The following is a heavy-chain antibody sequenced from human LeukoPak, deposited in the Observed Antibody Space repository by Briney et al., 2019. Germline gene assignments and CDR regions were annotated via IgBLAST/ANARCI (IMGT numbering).Heavy chain of an antibody. Sequence: ASVKVSCKASGYTFTSYGISWVRQAPGQGLEWMGWISAYNGNTNYAQKLQGRVTMTTDTSTSTAYMELRSLRSDDTPVYYCARGHFFYTSSWYYFDYWGQGTLVTVSS. D-gene: IGHD6-13*01. CDR3: ARGHFFYTSSWYYFDY. V-gene: IGHV1-18*01. CDR2: ISAYNGNT. CDR1: GYTFTSYG. J-gene: IGHJ4*02.